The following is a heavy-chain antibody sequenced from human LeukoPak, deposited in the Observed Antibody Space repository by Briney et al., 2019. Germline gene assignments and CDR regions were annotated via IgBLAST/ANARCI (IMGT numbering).Heavy chain of an antibody. CDR1: GYTFTSYG. CDR2: ISAYNGNT. J-gene: IGHJ4*02. CDR3: ARVAYYYDSSGYPFY. D-gene: IGHD3-22*01. Sequence: GASVKVSCKASGYTFTSYGISWVRQAPGQGLEWMGWISAYNGNTNYAQKLQGRVTMTTDTSTSTAYMELRSLRSDDTAVYYCARVAYYYDSSGYPFYWGQGTLVTVSS. V-gene: IGHV1-18*01.